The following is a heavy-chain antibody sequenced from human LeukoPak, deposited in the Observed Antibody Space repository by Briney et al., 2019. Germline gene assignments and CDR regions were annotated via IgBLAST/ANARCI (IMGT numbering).Heavy chain of an antibody. Sequence: ASVKVSCKASGYTFTSYYMHWVRQAPGQGLEWMGIINPSGGSTSYAQKFQGRVTMTRDMSTTTVYMELSSLRSEDTAAYYCARGTYDILTGPWGQGTLVTVSS. CDR3: ARGTYDILTGP. J-gene: IGHJ5*02. D-gene: IGHD3-9*01. V-gene: IGHV1-46*01. CDR2: INPSGGST. CDR1: GYTFTSYY.